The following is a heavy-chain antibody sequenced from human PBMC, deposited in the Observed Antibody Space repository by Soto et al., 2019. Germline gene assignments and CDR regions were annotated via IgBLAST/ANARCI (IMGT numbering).Heavy chain of an antibody. CDR2: IYWNDDK. CDR3: AHWTTVTDVDY. D-gene: IGHD4-17*01. J-gene: IGHJ4*02. V-gene: IGHV2-5*01. Sequence: SGPTLVKPTQTLTLTCTXXXXXLSTSGVGVGXXXXXXXKXLEWPALIYWNDDKRYSPSLKSRLTITKDTSKNQVVLTMTNMDPVDTATYYCAHWTTVTDVDYWGQGTLVTVSS. CDR1: XXXLSTSGVG.